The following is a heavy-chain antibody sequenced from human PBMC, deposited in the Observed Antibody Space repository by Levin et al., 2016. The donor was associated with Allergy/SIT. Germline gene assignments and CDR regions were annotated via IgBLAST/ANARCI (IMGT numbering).Heavy chain of an antibody. Sequence: GESLKISCAASGFTFSSYGMHWVRQAPGKGLEWVAFIRYDGSNKYYADSVKGRFTISRDNSKNTLYLQMNSLRAEDTAVYYCARFSSSWYYFDYWGQGTLVTVSS. CDR3: ARFSSSWYYFDY. J-gene: IGHJ4*02. CDR2: IRYDGSNK. D-gene: IGHD6-13*01. CDR1: GFTFSSYG. V-gene: IGHV3-30*02.